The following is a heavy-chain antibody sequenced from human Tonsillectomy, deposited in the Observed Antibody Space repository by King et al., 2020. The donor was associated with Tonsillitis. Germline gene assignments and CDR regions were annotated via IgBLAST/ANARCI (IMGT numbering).Heavy chain of an antibody. CDR2: IYTSGST. D-gene: IGHD5-12*01. Sequence: VQLQESGPGLVKPSQTLSLTCNVSGGSISSGSYYWRWIRQPAGKGLEWIGRIYTSGSTNYNPSLKSRVTMSVDTSKNQFSLKLSSVTAADTAVYYCAREEGIVATLDYWGQGTLVTVSS. J-gene: IGHJ4*02. CDR1: GGSISSGSYY. V-gene: IGHV4-61*02. CDR3: AREEGIVATLDY.